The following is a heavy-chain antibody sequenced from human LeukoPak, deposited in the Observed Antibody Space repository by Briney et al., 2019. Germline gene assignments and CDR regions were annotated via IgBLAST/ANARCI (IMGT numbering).Heavy chain of an antibody. CDR2: INPSGGST. J-gene: IGHJ5*02. V-gene: IGHV1-46*01. D-gene: IGHD1-26*01. CDR1: GYTFTSYA. CDR3: ARALIRGSLISPIVGATNWFDP. Sequence: ASVKVSCKASGYTFTSYAMNWVRQAPGQGLEWMGIINPSGGSTSYAQKFQGRVTMTRDASTSTVYMELSSLRSEDTAVYYCARALIRGSLISPIVGATNWFDPWGQGTLVTVSS.